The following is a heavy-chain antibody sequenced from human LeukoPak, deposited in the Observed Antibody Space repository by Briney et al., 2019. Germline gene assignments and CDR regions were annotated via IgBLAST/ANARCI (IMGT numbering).Heavy chain of an antibody. V-gene: IGHV4-61*01. CDR1: GGSVSSGIYY. CDR3: ARSLSLRYCDW. D-gene: IGHD3-9*01. Sequence: SETLSLPCTVSGGSVSSGIYYWSWIRQPPGKGPEWIGYIYFSGSTNYNPSLKSRVTISVDTSKNQFSLKLSSVTAADTAVYFCARSLSLRYCDWWGPGTLVTVSS. J-gene: IGHJ4*02. CDR2: IYFSGST.